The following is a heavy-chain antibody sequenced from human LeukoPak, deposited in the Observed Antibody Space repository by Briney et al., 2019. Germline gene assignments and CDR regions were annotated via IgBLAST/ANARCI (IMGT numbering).Heavy chain of an antibody. CDR3: AELGITMIGGV. J-gene: IGHJ6*04. V-gene: IGHV3-21*01. Sequence: GGSLRFSCAASGFTFSSYSMNWVRQAPGKGLEWVSSISSSSSYIYYADSVKGRFTISRDNAKNSLYLQMNSLRAEDTAVYYCAELGITMIGGVWGKGTTVTISS. CDR1: GFTFSSYS. CDR2: ISSSSSYI. D-gene: IGHD3-10*02.